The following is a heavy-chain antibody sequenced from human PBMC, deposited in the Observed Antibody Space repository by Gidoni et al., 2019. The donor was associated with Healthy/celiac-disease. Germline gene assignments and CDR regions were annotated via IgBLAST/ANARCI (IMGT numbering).Heavy chain of an antibody. Sequence: QVQLQESGPGLVKPSQTLSLTCTVSGVSISSGGYYWSWIRQHPGKGLEWIGYIYYSGSTYYNPSLKSRVTISVDTSKNQFSLKLSSVTAADTAVYYCARDLGHPTVTKSDYYYYGMDVWGQGTTVTVSS. J-gene: IGHJ6*02. D-gene: IGHD4-4*01. CDR3: ARDLGHPTVTKSDYYYYGMDV. CDR1: GVSISSGGYY. CDR2: IYYSGST. V-gene: IGHV4-31*03.